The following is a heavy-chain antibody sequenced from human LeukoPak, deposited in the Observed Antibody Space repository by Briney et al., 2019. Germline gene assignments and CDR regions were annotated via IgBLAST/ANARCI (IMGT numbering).Heavy chain of an antibody. CDR2: IFHSGST. V-gene: IGHV4-31*03. J-gene: IGHJ6*02. D-gene: IGHD6-13*01. CDR3: AGLRTYSSSWYRKSFYYYGMDV. Sequence: SETLSLTCTVSGDSISSGAYYWSWIRQHPGKGLEWIGYIFHSGSTFYNPSLNSRVFISVDTSKNQFSLKLISVTAADTAVYYCAGLRTYSSSWYRKSFYYYGMDVWGQGTTVTVSS. CDR1: GDSISSGAYY.